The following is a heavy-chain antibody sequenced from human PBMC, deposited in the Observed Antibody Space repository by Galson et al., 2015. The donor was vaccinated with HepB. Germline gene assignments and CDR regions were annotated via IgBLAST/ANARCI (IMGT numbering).Heavy chain of an antibody. CDR2: ITGHNVNT. V-gene: IGHV1-18*01. D-gene: IGHD6-13*01. CDR3: ARMPSGWYNWYFDL. CDR1: GYNFISYG. J-gene: IGHJ2*01. Sequence: SVKVSCKASGYNFISYGIAWVRQAPGRGLEWVGWITGHNVNTNYAQRVQDRVTMTTDRSTGTAYMELRSLRTDDTAVYYCARMPSGWYNWYFDLWGRGTLVSVSS.